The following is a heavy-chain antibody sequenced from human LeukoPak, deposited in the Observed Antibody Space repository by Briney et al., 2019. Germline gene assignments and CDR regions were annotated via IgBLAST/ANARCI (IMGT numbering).Heavy chain of an antibody. CDR2: ISYDESRK. CDR1: GFTFGDYA. Sequence: GGSLRLSCTASGFTFGDYAMSWFRQAPGKGLEWVAVISYDESRKYYLDSVKGRFTISRDNSKNTVYLQMNSLRAEDTAVYYCAKGDGGSETYFYMDVWGKGTTVTVSS. V-gene: IGHV3-30-3*02. J-gene: IGHJ6*03. D-gene: IGHD5-12*01. CDR3: AKGDGGSETYFYMDV.